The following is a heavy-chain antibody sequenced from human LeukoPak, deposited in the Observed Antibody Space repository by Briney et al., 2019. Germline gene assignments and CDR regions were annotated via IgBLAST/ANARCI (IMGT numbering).Heavy chain of an antibody. V-gene: IGHV1-18*01. CDR3: ARGSPPRRNYDSRGYYSYYFDY. D-gene: IGHD3-22*01. J-gene: IGHJ4*02. CDR2: ISAYNGNT. Sequence: GASVKVSCKASGYTFTSYGISWVRQAPGQGLEWMGWISAYNGNTHYAQKRQGRVTMTTDTYTSTVHMELRSLRSDDTAVYYCARGSPPRRNYDSRGYYSYYFDYWGQGTLVTVSS. CDR1: GYTFTSYG.